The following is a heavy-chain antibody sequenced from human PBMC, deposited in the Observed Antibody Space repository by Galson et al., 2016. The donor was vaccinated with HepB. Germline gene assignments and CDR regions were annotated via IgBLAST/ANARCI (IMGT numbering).Heavy chain of an antibody. Sequence: SVKVSCKASGYTFISFDINWVRQATGQGLEWMGWMNPNSGNIGYAQKFQGRVTMTRNTSINTAYMELNSLRSEDTAVYYCATYGSGSYYNGFDYWGQGTLVTVSS. CDR2: MNPNSGNI. CDR3: ATYGSGSYYNGFDY. CDR1: GYTFISFD. D-gene: IGHD3-10*01. J-gene: IGHJ4*02. V-gene: IGHV1-8*01.